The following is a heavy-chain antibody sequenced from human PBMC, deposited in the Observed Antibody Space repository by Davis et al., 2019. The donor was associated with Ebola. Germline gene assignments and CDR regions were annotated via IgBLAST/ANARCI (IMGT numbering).Heavy chain of an antibody. CDR2: ISYSGNT. J-gene: IGHJ3*02. Sequence: MPGGSLRPSCSVLGGSISIYYWSWIRQPPGKGLEWIGYISYSGNTNYNPSLKSRVTISVDTSKNQFSLKLSSVTAADTAVYYCARVRYCSGGSCYGIYAFDIWGQGTMVTVSS. CDR3: ARVRYCSGGSCYGIYAFDI. D-gene: IGHD2-15*01. CDR1: GGSISIYY. V-gene: IGHV4-59*01.